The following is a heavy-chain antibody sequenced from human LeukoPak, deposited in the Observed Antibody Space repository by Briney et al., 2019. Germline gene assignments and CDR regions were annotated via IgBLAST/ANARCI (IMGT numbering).Heavy chain of an antibody. Sequence: GGSLRLSCAASGFTFSSYAMSWARQAPGKGLEWVSAISGSGGSTYYADSVKGRFTISRDNSKNTLYLQMNSLRAEDTAVYYCAKPLGGSGSPRYYFDYWGQGTLVTVSS. J-gene: IGHJ4*02. CDR3: AKPLGGSGSPRYYFDY. D-gene: IGHD3-10*01. V-gene: IGHV3-23*01. CDR1: GFTFSSYA. CDR2: ISGSGGST.